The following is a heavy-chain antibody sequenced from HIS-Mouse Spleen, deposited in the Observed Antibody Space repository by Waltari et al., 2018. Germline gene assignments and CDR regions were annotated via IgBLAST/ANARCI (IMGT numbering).Heavy chain of an antibody. CDR2: ISYDGSNK. V-gene: IGHV3-30*18. Sequence: QVQLVESGGGVVQPGRSLRLSCAASGFTFSSYGMHLVRQAPGKGLEWVAVISYDGSNKSYADSVKGRFTISRDNSKNTLYLQMNSLRAEDTAVYYCAKDKHHAFDYWGQGTLVTVSS. J-gene: IGHJ4*02. CDR1: GFTFSSYG. CDR3: AKDKHHAFDY.